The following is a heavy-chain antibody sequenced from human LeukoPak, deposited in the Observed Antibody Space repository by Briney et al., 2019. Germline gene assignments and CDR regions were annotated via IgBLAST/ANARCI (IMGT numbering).Heavy chain of an antibody. J-gene: IGHJ6*02. CDR1: GFTFSSYA. CDR3: AKDFTGGMTTVTTPGKYYYYYYSMDV. D-gene: IGHD4-17*01. Sequence: GASLRLSCAASGFTFSSYAMSWVRQAPGKGLEWVSAISGSGGSTYYADSVKGRFTISRDNSKNTLYLQMNSLRAEDTAVYYCAKDFTGGMTTVTTPGKYYYYYYSMDVWGQGTTVTVSS. CDR2: ISGSGGST. V-gene: IGHV3-23*01.